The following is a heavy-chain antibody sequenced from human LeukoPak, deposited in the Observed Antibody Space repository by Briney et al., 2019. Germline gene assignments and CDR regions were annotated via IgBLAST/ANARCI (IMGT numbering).Heavy chain of an antibody. Sequence: PGGSLRLSCTASGFSLINYWMSWVRQAPGKGLEWVVSIKQDGSEKNYVDSVKGRFTISRDNAKNSLYLQMNSLRAEDTAVYYCAKGRGWFGDTAMVFDYWGQGTLVTVSS. CDR2: IKQDGSEK. CDR3: AKGRGWFGDTAMVFDY. CDR1: GFSLINYW. D-gene: IGHD5-18*01. V-gene: IGHV3-7*01. J-gene: IGHJ4*02.